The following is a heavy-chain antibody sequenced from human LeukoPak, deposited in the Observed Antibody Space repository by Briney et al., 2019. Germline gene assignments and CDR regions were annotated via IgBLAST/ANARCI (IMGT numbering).Heavy chain of an antibody. V-gene: IGHV3-23*01. J-gene: IGHJ6*03. CDR3: ARGIVATTYYYYYMDV. CDR2: ISGSGHRT. D-gene: IGHD5-12*01. CDR1: GFTFSSYG. Sequence: GGTLRLSCAASGFTFSSYGVSWVRQAPGKGLEWVSGISGSGHRTYYADSVKGRFTISRDNSKSTLYLQMNSLRAEDTAVYYCARGIVATTYYYYYMDVWGKGTTVTVSS.